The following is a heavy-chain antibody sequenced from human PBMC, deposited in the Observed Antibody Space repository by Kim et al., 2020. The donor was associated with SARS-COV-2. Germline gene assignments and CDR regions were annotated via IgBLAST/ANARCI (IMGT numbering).Heavy chain of an antibody. V-gene: IGHV4-38-2*02. CDR2: IFHSGST. CDR3: ARSSYRGSRQFFDGFFDL. D-gene: IGHD3-9*01. J-gene: IGHJ4*02. Sequence: SETLSLTCTVSGYSISRGYYWGWIRQPPGKGLEWIGIIFHSGSTYDNPSLKSRVTISVDTSKNQFSLKLSSVTAADTAVYFCARSSYRGSRQFFDGFFDLRGPGT. CDR1: GYSISRGYY.